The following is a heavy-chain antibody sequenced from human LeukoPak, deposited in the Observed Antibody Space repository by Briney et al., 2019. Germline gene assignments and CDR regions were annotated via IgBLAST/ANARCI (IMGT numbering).Heavy chain of an antibody. CDR1: GFTFSTYD. J-gene: IGHJ4*02. CDR3: AKGEADLDY. D-gene: IGHD1-26*01. Sequence: PGGSLRLSCAASGFTFSTYDMHWVRQAPGKGPEWVTFIQYDGSNKYYADSVKGRFTISRDSSKNTLYLQMSSLRADDTAVYYCAKGEADLDYWGQGTLVTVSS. CDR2: IQYDGSNK. V-gene: IGHV3-30*02.